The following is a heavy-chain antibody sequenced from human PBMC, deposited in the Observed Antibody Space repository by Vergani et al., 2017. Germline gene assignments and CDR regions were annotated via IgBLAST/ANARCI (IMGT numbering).Heavy chain of an antibody. CDR2: IYYSGST. V-gene: IGHV4-31*01. J-gene: IGHJ5*02. D-gene: IGHD1-26*01. Sequence: QVQLQESGPGLVKPSQTLSLTCTVPGGSISSGGYYWSWIRQHPGKGLDWIGYIYYSGSTYYNPSRKSLVTISVDTSKNQFSLKLSSVTAADTAVYYCARFIVGATSWFDPWGQGTLVTVSS. CDR3: ARFIVGATSWFDP. CDR1: GGSISSGGYY.